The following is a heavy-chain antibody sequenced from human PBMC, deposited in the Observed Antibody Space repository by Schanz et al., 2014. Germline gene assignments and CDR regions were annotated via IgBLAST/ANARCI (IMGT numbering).Heavy chain of an antibody. CDR1: GYTFVGYY. Sequence: QVQLVQSGPEVKKPGASVRVSCQASGYTFVGYYIHWLRQAPGQGLEWMGWISGSNGNTNYTQKFQGRVTMTIDPYTSTAYMELRSLRSDDTAVFYCARGFDFWDRWGQGTLVIVSS. J-gene: IGHJ4*02. CDR3: ARGFDFWDR. V-gene: IGHV1-18*04. CDR2: ISGSNGNT. D-gene: IGHD3-3*01.